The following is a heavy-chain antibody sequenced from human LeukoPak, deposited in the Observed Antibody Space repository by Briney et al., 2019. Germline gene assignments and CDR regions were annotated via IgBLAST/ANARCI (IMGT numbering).Heavy chain of an antibody. D-gene: IGHD4-17*01. CDR1: GYIFIDYE. Sequence: SVKVSCKTFGYIFIDYEINWVRQATGQGLEWMGWMNPKSGDTGYEQKFKGRGTITSDSSISTVYIELSSLRADDTALYYCARGRCMDVWGKGTTVTVTS. V-gene: IGHV1-8*03. J-gene: IGHJ6*03. CDR3: ARGRCMDV. CDR2: MNPKSGDT.